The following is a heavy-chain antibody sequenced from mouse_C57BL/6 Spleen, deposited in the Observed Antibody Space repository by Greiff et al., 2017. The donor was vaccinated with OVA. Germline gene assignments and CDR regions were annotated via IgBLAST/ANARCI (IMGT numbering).Heavy chain of an antibody. CDR1: GFTFSSYG. V-gene: IGHV5-6*01. CDR2: ISSGGSYT. D-gene: IGHD1-1*01. CDR3: ARDCYGSSYGAMDY. Sequence: EVQGVESGGDLVKPGGSLKLSCAASGFTFSSYGMSWVRQTPDKRLAWVATISSGGSYTYYPDSVKGRFTISRDNAKNTLYLQMSSLKSEDTAMYYCARDCYGSSYGAMDYWGQGTSVTVSS. J-gene: IGHJ4*01.